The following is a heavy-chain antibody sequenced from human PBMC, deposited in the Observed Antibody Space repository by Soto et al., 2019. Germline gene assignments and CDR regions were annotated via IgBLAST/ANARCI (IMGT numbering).Heavy chain of an antibody. J-gene: IGHJ4*02. CDR3: ARERYSGYVCGY. CDR1: GYTFTSYD. CDR2: MNPNSGNT. D-gene: IGHD5-12*01. Sequence: QVQLVQSGAEVKKPGASVKVSCKASGYTFTSYDINWVRQATGQGLEWMGWMNPNSGNTGYAQKFQGRVTMPRTTSISTAYMELSSLRSEDTAVYYCARERYSGYVCGYWGQGTLVTVSS. V-gene: IGHV1-8*01.